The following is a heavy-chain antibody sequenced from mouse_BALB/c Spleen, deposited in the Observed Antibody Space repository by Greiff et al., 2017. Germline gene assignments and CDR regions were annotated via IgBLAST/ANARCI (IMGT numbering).Heavy chain of an antibody. V-gene: IGHV5-12-2*01. D-gene: IGHD2-3*01. J-gene: IGHJ3*01. CDR3: ARRGDGSRGFAY. Sequence: EVKLVESGGGLVQPGGSLKLSCAASGFTFSSYTMSWVRQTPEKRLEWVAYISNGGGSTYYPDTVKGRFTISRDNAKNTLYLQMSSLKSEDTAMYYCARRGDGSRGFAYWGQGTLVTVSA. CDR1: GFTFSSYT. CDR2: ISNGGGST.